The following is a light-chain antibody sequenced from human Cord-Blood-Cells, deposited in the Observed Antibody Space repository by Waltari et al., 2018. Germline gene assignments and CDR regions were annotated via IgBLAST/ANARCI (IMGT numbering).Light chain of an antibody. J-gene: IGKJ4*01. CDR3: QQFNSYPLT. CDR2: YAS. V-gene: IGKV1-13*02. CDR1: QGISSA. Sequence: AIQFPVSPSSLSAVDADRTPATCRASQGISSAVAWYQQKPGKAPKLLIYYASSLESGVPSRFSGSGSGTDFTLTISSLQPEDFATYYCQQFNSYPLTFGRGTKVEIK.